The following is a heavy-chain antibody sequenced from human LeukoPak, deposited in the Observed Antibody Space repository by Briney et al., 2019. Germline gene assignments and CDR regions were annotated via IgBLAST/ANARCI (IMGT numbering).Heavy chain of an antibody. Sequence: ASVKVSCKASGYTFTGYYMHWVRQAPGQGLEWMGWINPNSGGTNYAQKFQGRVTMTRDTSISTAYMELSRLRSDDAAVYYCARSGYDFWSGYRYDAFDIWGQGTMVTVSS. V-gene: IGHV1-2*02. D-gene: IGHD3-3*01. J-gene: IGHJ3*02. CDR1: GYTFTGYY. CDR2: INPNSGGT. CDR3: ARSGYDFWSGYRYDAFDI.